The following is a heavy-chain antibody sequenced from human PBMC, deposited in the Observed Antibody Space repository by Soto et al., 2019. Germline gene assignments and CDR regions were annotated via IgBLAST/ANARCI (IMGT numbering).Heavy chain of an antibody. D-gene: IGHD6-19*01. CDR3: ARDRIWDSSGWGEDFDY. J-gene: IGHJ4*02. CDR2: ISYDGSNK. V-gene: IGHV3-30-3*01. CDR1: GFTFSRYA. Sequence: SGGGVVQPGRSLRLSCAASGFTFSRYAMHWVRQAPGKGLEWVAVISYDGSNKYYADSVKGRFTISRDNSKNTLYLQMNSLRAEDTAVYYCARDRIWDSSGWGEDFDYWGQGTLVTVSS.